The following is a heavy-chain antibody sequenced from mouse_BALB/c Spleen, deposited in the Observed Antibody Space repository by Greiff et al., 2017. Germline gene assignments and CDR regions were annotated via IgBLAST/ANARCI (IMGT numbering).Heavy chain of an antibody. CDR1: GFTFSSYG. J-gene: IGHJ4*01. CDR2: ISSGGSYT. V-gene: IGHV5-6*01. D-gene: IGHD2-3*01. CDR3: ARQGDGSGAMDY. Sequence: EVKVVESGGDLVKPGGSLKLSCAASGFTFSSYGMSWVRQTPDKRLEWVATISSGGSYTYYPDSVKGRFTISRDTAKNTLYLQMSSLKSEDTAMYYCARQGDGSGAMDYWGQGTSVTVSS.